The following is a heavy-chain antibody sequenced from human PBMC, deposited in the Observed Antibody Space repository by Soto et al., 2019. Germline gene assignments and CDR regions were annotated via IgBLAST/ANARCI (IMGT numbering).Heavy chain of an antibody. CDR2: IDPSDSYT. J-gene: IGHJ6*02. CDR1: GYSFTSYW. V-gene: IGHV5-10-1*01. CDR3: ASADYDILTGYSGMDV. Sequence: GGSLKISCKGSGYSFTSYWISGVRQMPGKGLEWMGRIDPSDSYTNYSPSFQGHVTISADKSISTAYLQWSSLKASDTAMYYCASADYDILTGYSGMDVWGQGTTVTVSS. D-gene: IGHD3-9*01.